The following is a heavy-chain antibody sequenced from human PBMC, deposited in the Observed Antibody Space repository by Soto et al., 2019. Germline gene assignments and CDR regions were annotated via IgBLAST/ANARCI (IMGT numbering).Heavy chain of an antibody. CDR1: VYTVSTDCF. J-gene: IGHJ4*02. CDR3: IGGKRGLRYVDH. D-gene: IGHD2-21*02. CDR2: IDPSGVTK. V-gene: IGHV1-46*03. Sequence: QVQLVQSGAEVKEPGASVKLSCQTSVYTVSTDCFVHWVRQAPGQGLEWMGLIDPSGVTKIYAPKLQGRVTLMGDLSTRTVYMDLSSLTSEDTALYYCIGGKRGLRYVDHWGQATLVSVSS.